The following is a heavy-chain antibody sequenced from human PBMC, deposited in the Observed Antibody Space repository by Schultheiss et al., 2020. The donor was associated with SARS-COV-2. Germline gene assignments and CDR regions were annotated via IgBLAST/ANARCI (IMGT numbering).Heavy chain of an antibody. CDR1: GFTFSSYA. CDR2: IWFDGSNK. CDR3: AREIPKNGAFDI. D-gene: IGHD2-8*01. Sequence: GGSLRLSCAASGFTFSSYAMHWVRQAPGKGLEWVAVIWFDGSNKYYADSVKGRFTISRDNAKNSLYLQMNSLRAEDTAVYYCAREIPKNGAFDIWGQGTMVTVSS. J-gene: IGHJ3*02. V-gene: IGHV3-33*01.